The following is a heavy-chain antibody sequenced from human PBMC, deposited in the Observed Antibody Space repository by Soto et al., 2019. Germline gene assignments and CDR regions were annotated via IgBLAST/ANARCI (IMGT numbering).Heavy chain of an antibody. CDR3: ARDSRGSSSWFDRESYYYYGMDV. J-gene: IGHJ6*02. D-gene: IGHD6-13*01. Sequence: QVPLVQSGAEVKKPGSSVKVSCKASGGTFSSYAISWVRQAPGQGLEWMGGIIPIFGTANYAQKFQGRVTITADESTSTAYMELSSLRSEDTAVYYCARDSRGSSSWFDRESYYYYGMDVWGQGTTVTVSS. V-gene: IGHV1-69*01. CDR2: IIPIFGTA. CDR1: GGTFSSYA.